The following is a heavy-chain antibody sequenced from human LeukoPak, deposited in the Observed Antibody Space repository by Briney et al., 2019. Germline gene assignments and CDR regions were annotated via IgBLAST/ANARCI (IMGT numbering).Heavy chain of an antibody. CDR3: ATAAYSSSSGRFDP. Sequence: ASVKVSCKVSGYTLTELSMHWVRQAPGKGLEWMGGFDPEDGETIYAQKFQGRVTMTEDTSTDTAYMELSSLRSEDTAVYYCATAAYSSSSGRFDPWGQGTLVTVSS. V-gene: IGHV1-24*01. D-gene: IGHD6-6*01. CDR1: GYTLTELS. CDR2: FDPEDGET. J-gene: IGHJ5*02.